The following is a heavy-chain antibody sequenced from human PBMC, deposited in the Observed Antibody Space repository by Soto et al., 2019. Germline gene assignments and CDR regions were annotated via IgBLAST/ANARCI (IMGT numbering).Heavy chain of an antibody. CDR3: ASGASRWYPYCFDS. Sequence: QAQVVQSGAEVRKPGSSVTLSCKASEGTFNSYAIAWVRQAPGQGLAWMGGIIPYYNTLNYAQKFQDTVTITADESTNMVYMELSSLRSDDTAVSFCASGASRWYPYCFDSWAQGTLVTVSS. D-gene: IGHD6-13*01. CDR1: EGTFNSYA. J-gene: IGHJ4*02. V-gene: IGHV1-69*01. CDR2: IIPYYNTL.